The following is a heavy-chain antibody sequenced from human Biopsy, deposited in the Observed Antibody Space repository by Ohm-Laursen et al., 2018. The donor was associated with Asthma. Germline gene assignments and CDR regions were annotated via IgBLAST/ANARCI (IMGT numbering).Heavy chain of an antibody. D-gene: IGHD3-3*01. CDR2: IYYSGST. Sequence: SETLSLTCTVSGGSINIGDYYWSWIRQHPVKGLEWIGHIYYSGSTYYNPSLKSRVSISLDTSKNQFSLSLTSVTAADTAVYYCAGGPEWSGLDVWGQGTTVTVSS. J-gene: IGHJ6*02. V-gene: IGHV4-31*03. CDR1: GGSINIGDYY. CDR3: AGGPEWSGLDV.